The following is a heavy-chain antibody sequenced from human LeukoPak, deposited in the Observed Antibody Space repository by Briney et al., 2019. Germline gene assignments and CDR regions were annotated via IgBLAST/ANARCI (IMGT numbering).Heavy chain of an antibody. J-gene: IGHJ4*02. V-gene: IGHV3-9*01. CDR1: GFTFDDYA. CDR3: AKASKFDSLLIDY. CDR2: ISWNSGSI. D-gene: IGHD3-9*01. Sequence: GRSLRLSCAASGFTFDDYAMHWVRQAPGKGLEWVSGISWNSGSIGYADSVKGRFTISRDNAKNSLYLQMNSLRAEDTALYYCAKASKFDSLLIDYWGQGTLVTVSS.